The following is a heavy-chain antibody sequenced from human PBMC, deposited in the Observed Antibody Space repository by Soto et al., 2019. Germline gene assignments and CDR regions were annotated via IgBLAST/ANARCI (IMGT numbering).Heavy chain of an antibody. V-gene: IGHV3-30*01. CDR2: ISYDGSNK. CDR1: GFTFSRYA. Sequence: PGGSLRLSCAASGFTFSRYAIHWVRQAPGKGLQWVAVISYDGSNKYYADSVKGRFTISRDNSKNTLYLQMNSLRAEDTAVYYCASFWIYYDSSGREFDPWGQGTLVTVSS. D-gene: IGHD3-22*01. J-gene: IGHJ5*02. CDR3: ASFWIYYDSSGREFDP.